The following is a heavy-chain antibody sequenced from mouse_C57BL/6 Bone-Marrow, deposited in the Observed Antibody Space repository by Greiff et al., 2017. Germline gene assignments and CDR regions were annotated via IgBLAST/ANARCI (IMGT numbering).Heavy chain of an antibody. Sequence: EVKLVESGGGLVQSGRSLRLSCATSGFTFSDFYMEWVRQAPGKGLEWIAASRNKANDYTTEYSASVKGRFIVSRDTSQSILYLQMNALRAEDTAVVYCSGDSYDGYDWYFDVWGTVTTVTVSS. D-gene: IGHD2-3*01. CDR3: SGDSYDGYDWYFDV. V-gene: IGHV7-1*01. CDR2: SRNKANDYTT. CDR1: GFTFSDFY. J-gene: IGHJ1*03.